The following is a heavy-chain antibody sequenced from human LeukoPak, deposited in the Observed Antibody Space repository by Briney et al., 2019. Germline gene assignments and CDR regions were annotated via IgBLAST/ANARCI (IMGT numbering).Heavy chain of an antibody. CDR1: GGSISTSNYY. V-gene: IGHV4-39*07. D-gene: IGHD4-23*01. J-gene: IGHJ3*02. Sequence: SETLSLTCTVSGGSISTSNYYWGWIRQPPGKGLEWIGNIFYSGSTYYSPSLKSRVTISLDTSRNQFSLKLSSVTAADTAVYYCARVTTVVTPVAFDIWGQGTMVTVSS. CDR2: IFYSGST. CDR3: ARVTTVVTPVAFDI.